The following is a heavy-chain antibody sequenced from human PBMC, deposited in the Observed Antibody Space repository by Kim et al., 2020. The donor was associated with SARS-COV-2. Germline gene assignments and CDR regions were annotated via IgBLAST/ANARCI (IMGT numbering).Heavy chain of an antibody. V-gene: IGHV3-33*05. J-gene: IGHJ4*02. CDR2: ISYDGSNK. CDR3: ARPPYGPTDY. Sequence: GGSLRLSCAASGFTFSSYGMHWVRHAPGKGLEWVAVISYDGSNKYYADSVKGRFTISRDNSKNTLYLQMNSLRAEDTAVYYCARPPYGPTDYWGQGTLVTVSS. D-gene: IGHD3-10*01. CDR1: GFTFSSYG.